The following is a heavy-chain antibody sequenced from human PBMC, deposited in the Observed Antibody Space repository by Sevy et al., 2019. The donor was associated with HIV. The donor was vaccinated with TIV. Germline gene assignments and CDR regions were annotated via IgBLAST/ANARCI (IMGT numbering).Heavy chain of an antibody. J-gene: IGHJ6*02. Sequence: ASVKFSCKASGYTFTSYGMNWVRQAPGQGLEWMGWINTNTGNPTYAQGFTGRFVFSLDTSVSTAYLQISSLKAEDTAVYYCARTSRGIVVIPAAQHYYGMDVWGQGTTVTVSS. CDR3: ARTSRGIVVIPAAQHYYGMDV. CDR1: GYTFTSYG. CDR2: INTNTGNP. V-gene: IGHV7-4-1*02. D-gene: IGHD2-2*01.